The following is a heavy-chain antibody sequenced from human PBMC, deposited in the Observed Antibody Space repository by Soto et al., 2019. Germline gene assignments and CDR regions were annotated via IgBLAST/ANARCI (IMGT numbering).Heavy chain of an antibody. Sequence: SETLSLTCAVYGGSFSGYYWSWIRQPPGKGLEWIGEINHSGSTNYNPSLKSRVTISVDTSKNQFSLKLSSVTAADTAVYYCARLSSTSCYHLDYWGQGTLVTVSS. CDR3: ARLSSTSCYHLDY. CDR1: GGSFSGYY. J-gene: IGHJ4*02. CDR2: INHSGST. D-gene: IGHD2-2*01. V-gene: IGHV4-34*01.